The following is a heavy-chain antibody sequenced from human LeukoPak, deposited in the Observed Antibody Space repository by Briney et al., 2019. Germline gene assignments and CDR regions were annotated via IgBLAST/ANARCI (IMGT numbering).Heavy chain of an antibody. CDR1: GFTFSSYE. CDR3: ATAPSPYGSDGNKFDP. D-gene: IGHD3-10*01. V-gene: IGHV3-23*01. J-gene: IGHJ5*02. CDR2: ISGSGRNT. Sequence: SGGSLRLSCAASGFTFSSYEMNWVRQAPGKGLEWVSGISGSGRNTYYADSVKGRFTISRDNSWNTLYLQMSSLRAEDTAVYYCATAPSPYGSDGNKFDPWGQGTLVTVS.